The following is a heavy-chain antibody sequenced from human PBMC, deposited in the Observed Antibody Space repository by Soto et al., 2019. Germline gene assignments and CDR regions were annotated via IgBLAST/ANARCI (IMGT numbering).Heavy chain of an antibody. J-gene: IGHJ4*02. V-gene: IGHV5-10-1*01. CDR2: IDPSDSQT. D-gene: IGHD3-16*01. CDR1: GYSFAGYW. Sequence: GESLKISCKGSGYSFAGYWITWVRQKPGKGLEWMGRIDPSDSQTYYSPSFRGHVTISVTKSLTTVFLQWISLRASDTAMYYCSSSIPGAYTVPNHQYYFVSSGQRIQVT. CDR3: SSSIPGAYTVPNHQYYFVS.